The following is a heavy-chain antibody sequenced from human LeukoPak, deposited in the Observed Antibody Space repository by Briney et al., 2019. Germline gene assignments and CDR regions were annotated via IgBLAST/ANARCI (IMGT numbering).Heavy chain of an antibody. D-gene: IGHD3-22*01. Sequence: GGSLRLSCAASGFTVYNNYMTWVRQAPGKGLECVSVIYSHGATYYAVSVKGRFTISRDKSKNTLYLQMNDLRPDDTAVYYCTRKTDSGGSGDYWGQGALVTVSS. V-gene: IGHV3-53*01. CDR2: IYSHGAT. CDR1: GFTVYNNY. J-gene: IGHJ4*02. CDR3: TRKTDSGGSGDY.